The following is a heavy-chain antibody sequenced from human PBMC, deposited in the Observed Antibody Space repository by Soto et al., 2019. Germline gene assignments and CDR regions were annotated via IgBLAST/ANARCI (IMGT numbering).Heavy chain of an antibody. D-gene: IGHD6-19*01. Sequence: SETLSLTCTVSGGSVSSCSYYWTWIRQPPGKGLEWIGYIHDSGSTNYTPSLKSRVTISLDTSKNQFSLHLSSVTAADTAVYYCARGRGWYVLDYWGQGTLVTVSS. CDR2: IHDSGST. V-gene: IGHV4-61*01. CDR3: ARGRGWYVLDY. J-gene: IGHJ4*02. CDR1: GGSVSSCSYY.